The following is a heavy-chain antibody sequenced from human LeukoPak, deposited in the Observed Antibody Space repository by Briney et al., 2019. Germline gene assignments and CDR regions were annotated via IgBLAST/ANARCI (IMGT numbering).Heavy chain of an antibody. J-gene: IGHJ5*02. Sequence: ASVKVSCKASGYTFTSYGISWVRQAPGQGLEWMGWISAYNNNTIYAQNLQGRLTMTTDTSTSTAYMELRSLRSDDTAVYYCAREGHDTSGYYYPNWFDPWGQGTLVAVSS. CDR1: GYTFTSYG. CDR3: AREGHDTSGYYYPNWFDP. V-gene: IGHV1-18*01. CDR2: ISAYNNNT. D-gene: IGHD3-22*01.